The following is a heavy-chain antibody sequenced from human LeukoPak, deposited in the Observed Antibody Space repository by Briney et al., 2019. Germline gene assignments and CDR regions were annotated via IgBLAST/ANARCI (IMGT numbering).Heavy chain of an antibody. Sequence: PSETLSLTCSVSGGSISSSKWWRWVRQPPGKGVEWIGEIYHSGSTNYNPSLKSRVTISVDKSKNQFSLKLSSVTAADTAVYYCARVDSSGYYYDWGQGTLVTVSS. CDR2: IYHSGST. CDR3: ARVDSSGYYYD. J-gene: IGHJ4*02. D-gene: IGHD3-22*01. CDR1: GGSISSSKW. V-gene: IGHV4-4*02.